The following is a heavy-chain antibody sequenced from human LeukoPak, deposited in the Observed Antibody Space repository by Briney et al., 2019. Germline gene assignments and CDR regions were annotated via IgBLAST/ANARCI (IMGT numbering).Heavy chain of an antibody. V-gene: IGHV3-43D*03. CDR2: ITWDGGIS. Sequence: PGGSQRLSCAASSLTFDEYAMHCVRESPGKGLEWISLITWDGGISYYVDSLKGRFTISRDNAKNSLYLQMNSLRAEDTAVYYCARNPGGWQTAPFDYWGQGTLVTVSS. D-gene: IGHD4-23*01. J-gene: IGHJ4*02. CDR1: SLTFDEYA. CDR3: ARNPGGWQTAPFDY.